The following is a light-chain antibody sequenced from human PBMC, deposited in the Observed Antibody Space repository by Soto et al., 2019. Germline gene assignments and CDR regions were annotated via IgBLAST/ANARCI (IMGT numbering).Light chain of an antibody. Sequence: DIQMTQSPSTLYGSVGDRVTITCRASQTISSWLALYQQKPGKAPKLLIYKASPLKSGVPSRFSGSGSGTEFTLTISSLQPDDFATYYCQNYNSYSEAFGQGTKVELK. CDR2: KAS. CDR1: QTISSW. CDR3: QNYNSYSEA. J-gene: IGKJ1*01. V-gene: IGKV1-5*03.